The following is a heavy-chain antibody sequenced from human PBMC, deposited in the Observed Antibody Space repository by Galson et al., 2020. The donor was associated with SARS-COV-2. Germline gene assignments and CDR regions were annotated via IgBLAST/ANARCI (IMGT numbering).Heavy chain of an antibody. V-gene: IGHV4-39*01. CDR1: GGSVSSSTYF. Sequence: SETLSLTCTVSGGSVSSSTYFWGWIRQPPGKGLEWIGTIYYSGSTYYNPSLKSRVTISVDTSNNQFSLRLSSVTAADTAVYYCARHIGRTWPILEPYYMDVWGKGTTVTISS. J-gene: IGHJ6*03. CDR3: ARHIGRTWPILEPYYMDV. D-gene: IGHD2-21*01. CDR2: IYYSGST.